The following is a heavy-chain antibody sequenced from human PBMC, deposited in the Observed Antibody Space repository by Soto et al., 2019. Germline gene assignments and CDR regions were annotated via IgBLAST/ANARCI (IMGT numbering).Heavy chain of an antibody. CDR2: IDPSDSYT. Sequence: GESLKISCKGSGYSFTSYWISWVRQMPGKGLEWMGRIDPSDSYTNYSPSFQGHVTISADKSIRTAYLPWSSLKASDTTIYNYATLVSGFSGNYYLVCLDQGTLVTVSS. CDR3: ATLVSGFSGNYYLVC. J-gene: IGHJ4*02. CDR1: GYSFTSYW. V-gene: IGHV5-10-1*01. D-gene: IGHD3-10*01.